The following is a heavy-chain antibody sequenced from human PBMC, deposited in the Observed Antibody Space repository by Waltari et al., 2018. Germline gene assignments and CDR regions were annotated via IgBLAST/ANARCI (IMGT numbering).Heavy chain of an antibody. CDR2: SKSGGST. J-gene: IGHJ4*02. CDR3: AREKLLPYSSGWYDY. V-gene: IGHV3-53*01. Sequence: EVQLVESGGGLIQPGGSLRLSCAASGFTVSSNYMSWVRQAPGTGREWGTVSKSGGSTYYAGSVKGRFTISRDNSKNTLYLKMNSLRAEDTAVYYCAREKLLPYSSGWYDYWGQGTLVTVSS. D-gene: IGHD6-19*01. CDR1: GFTVSSNY.